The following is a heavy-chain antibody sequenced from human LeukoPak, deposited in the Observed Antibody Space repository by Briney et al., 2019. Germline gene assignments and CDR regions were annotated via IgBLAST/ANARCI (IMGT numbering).Heavy chain of an antibody. CDR1: GYTFINYY. Sequence: GASVKVSCRASGYTFINYYMHWVRQAPGQGLEWMGMINPSGGTTNYAQKFQGRVTMTTDTSTSTVYMELSSLRFEDTAVYYCARDGGYCSGGSCPSYFDYWGQGTLVTVSS. CDR3: ARDGGYCSGGSCPSYFDY. J-gene: IGHJ4*02. CDR2: INPSGGTT. D-gene: IGHD2-15*01. V-gene: IGHV1-46*01.